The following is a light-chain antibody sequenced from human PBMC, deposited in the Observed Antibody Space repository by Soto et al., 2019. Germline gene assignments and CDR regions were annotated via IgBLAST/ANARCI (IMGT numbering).Light chain of an antibody. CDR1: SSNIGTSS. V-gene: IGLV1-44*01. CDR3: AVWDDSLNGHV. CDR2: TND. Sequence: QSVLTQPPSAPGTPGQTVTISCSGSSSNIGTSSVHWYKHLPGTAPKPLIYTNDQRPSGVPDRFSGSKSGTSASLAISGLQSEDEADYYCAVWDDSLNGHVFGAGNKVTVL. J-gene: IGLJ1*01.